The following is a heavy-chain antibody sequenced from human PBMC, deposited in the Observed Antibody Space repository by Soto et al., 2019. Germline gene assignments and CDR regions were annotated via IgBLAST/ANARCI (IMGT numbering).Heavy chain of an antibody. J-gene: IGHJ4*02. CDR2: IYYIGTT. V-gene: IGHV4-61*01. Sequence: QVQLQESGPGLVKPSETLSLTCSVSDGSVNTGNYYWSWIRQPPGKGLEWIGQIYYIGTTNYNPSLKSRVTISVDTSKNQFSLKVTSVTAADTAVYFCARGEKQLSRYGGDFDYWGQGILVTVSS. CDR3: ARGEKQLSRYGGDFDY. D-gene: IGHD4-17*01. CDR1: DGSVNTGNYY.